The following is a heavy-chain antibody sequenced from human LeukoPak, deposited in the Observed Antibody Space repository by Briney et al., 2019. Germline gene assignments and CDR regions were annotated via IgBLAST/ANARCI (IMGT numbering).Heavy chain of an antibody. CDR1: GFTFSSYG. CDR3: AKAGDGYSYAEWDY. J-gene: IGHJ4*02. CDR2: IWYDGSNK. Sequence: GXXLRLSCAASGFTFSSYGMHWVRQAPGKGLEWVAVIWYDGSNKYYADSVKGRFTISRDNSKNTLYLQMNSLRAEDTAVYYCAKAGDGYSYAEWDYWGQGTLVTVSS. D-gene: IGHD5-18*01. V-gene: IGHV3-33*06.